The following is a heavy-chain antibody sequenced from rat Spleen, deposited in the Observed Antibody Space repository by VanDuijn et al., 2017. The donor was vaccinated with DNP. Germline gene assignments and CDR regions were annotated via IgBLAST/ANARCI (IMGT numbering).Heavy chain of an antibody. CDR3: ARSNCYDGPRFAY. Sequence: EVQLQESGPGLVKPSQSLSLTCSVTGYSITSNYWGWIRKFPGSEMEWIGHISYGEGTTNYNPSLGGRISITRDTSKNQFSLLINSVTTEATATYYCARSNCYDGPRFAYWGQGTLVTVSS. D-gene: IGHD1-12*02. CDR2: ISYGEGTT. V-gene: IGHV3-1*01. CDR1: GYSITSNY. J-gene: IGHJ3*01.